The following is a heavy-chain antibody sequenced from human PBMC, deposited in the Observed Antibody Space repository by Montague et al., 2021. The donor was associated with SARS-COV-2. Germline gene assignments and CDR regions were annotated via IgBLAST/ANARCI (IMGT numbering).Heavy chain of an antibody. J-gene: IGHJ4*02. D-gene: IGHD3-22*01. CDR2: FYTSGST. V-gene: IGHV4-61*02. Sequence: TLSLTCTVSGGSIRSGSYYWSWIRQPAGKGLEWIGRFYTSGSTNYNPSLKSRVSISEDISKNQVSLRLTSVTAAATAVYYCARDWDYYDSSGWVIHYFDFWGQGTLVTVSS. CDR3: ARDWDYYDSSGWVIHYFDF. CDR1: GGSIRSGSYY.